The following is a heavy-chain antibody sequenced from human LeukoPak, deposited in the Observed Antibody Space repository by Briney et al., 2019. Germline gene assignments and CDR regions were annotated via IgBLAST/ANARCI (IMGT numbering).Heavy chain of an antibody. D-gene: IGHD6-19*01. V-gene: IGHV3-7*01. CDR3: ARALAGYSSGWYEGGCLFY. CDR2: IKQDGSEK. CDR1: GFTFSSFW. Sequence: GGSLRLSCAASGFTFSSFWMTWVRQAPGKGLEWVANIKQDGSEKYYVDSVKGRFTISRDNAKNSLYLQMNSLRAEDTAVYYCARALAGYSSGWYEGGCLFYWGQGTLVTVSS. J-gene: IGHJ4*02.